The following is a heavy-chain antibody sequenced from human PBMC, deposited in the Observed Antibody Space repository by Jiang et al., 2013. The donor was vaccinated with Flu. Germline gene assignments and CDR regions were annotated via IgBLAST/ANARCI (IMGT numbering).Heavy chain of an antibody. J-gene: IGHJ6*02. CDR1: GYTFTGYY. Sequence: GAEVKKPGASVKVSCKASGYTFTGYYMHWVRQAPGQGLEWMGWINPNSGGTNYAQKFQGWVTMTRDTSISTAYMELSRLRSDDTAVYYCARDAVPRYYYYGMDVWGQGTTVTVSS. CDR3: ARDAVPRYYYYGMDV. CDR2: INPNSGGT. V-gene: IGHV1-2*04.